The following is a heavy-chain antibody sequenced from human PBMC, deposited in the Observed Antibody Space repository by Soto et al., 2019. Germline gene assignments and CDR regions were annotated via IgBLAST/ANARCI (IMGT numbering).Heavy chain of an antibody. D-gene: IGHD3-9*01. CDR1: GYTFTIYG. J-gene: IGHJ4*02. Sequence: GASVKVSCKASGYTFTIYGISWVRQAPGQGLEWMGWISAYNGNTNYAQKLQGRVTMTTDTSTSTAYMELRSLRSDDTAVYYCARVNDILTGYYKGYDYWGQGTLVTVSS. CDR2: ISAYNGNT. V-gene: IGHV1-18*01. CDR3: ARVNDILTGYYKGYDY.